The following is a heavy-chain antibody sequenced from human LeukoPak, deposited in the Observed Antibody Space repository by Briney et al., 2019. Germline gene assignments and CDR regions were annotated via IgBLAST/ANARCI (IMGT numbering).Heavy chain of an antibody. CDR3: ARDFLDYYDSSGYLS. CDR2: IYYSGST. D-gene: IGHD3-22*01. Sequence: PSETLSLTCTVSGGSISSSSYYWGWIRQPPGKGLEWIGSIYYSGSTYYNPSLKSRVTISVDTSKNQFSLKLSSVTAADTAVYYCARDFLDYYDSSGYLSWGQGTLVTVSS. CDR1: GGSISSSSYY. V-gene: IGHV4-39*07. J-gene: IGHJ5*02.